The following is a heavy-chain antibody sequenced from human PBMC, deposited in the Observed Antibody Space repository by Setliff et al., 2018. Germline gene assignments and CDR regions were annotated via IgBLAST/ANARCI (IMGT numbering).Heavy chain of an antibody. V-gene: IGHV3-7*01. J-gene: IGHJ6*03. CDR2: IKQDGSET. CDR3: ARSPRPPTSLGYVDV. D-gene: IGHD2-2*01. CDR1: GFTFSTYW. Sequence: PGGSLRLSCEASGFTFSTYWMSWVRQAPGKGPEWVANIKQDGSETYYVDSVKGRFTIYRDMAENTLYLQMNSLRAEDTAVYYCARSPRPPTSLGYVDVWGDGTMVTVSS.